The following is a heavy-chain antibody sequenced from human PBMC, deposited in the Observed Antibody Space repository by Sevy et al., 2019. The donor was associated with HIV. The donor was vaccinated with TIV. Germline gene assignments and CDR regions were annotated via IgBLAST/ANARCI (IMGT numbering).Heavy chain of an antibody. Sequence: ASVKVSCKASGGTFSSYAISWVRQAPGQGLEWMGGIIPIFGTANYAQKFQGRVTITADESTSTAYMELSSLRSEDTAVYYCARNYYGSGRPYYYGMDVWGQGTTVIVSS. V-gene: IGHV1-69*13. CDR3: ARNYYGSGRPYYYGMDV. J-gene: IGHJ6*02. CDR1: GGTFSSYA. D-gene: IGHD3-10*01. CDR2: IIPIFGTA.